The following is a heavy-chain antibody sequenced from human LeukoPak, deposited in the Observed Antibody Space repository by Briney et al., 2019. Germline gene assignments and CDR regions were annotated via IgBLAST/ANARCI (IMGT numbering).Heavy chain of an antibody. CDR1: GYTFTSYY. J-gene: IGHJ3*02. CDR2: INPSGGST. Sequence: ASVKVSCKASGYTFTSYYMHWVRQAPGQGLEWMGIINPSGGSTSYAQKFQGRVTMTRDMSTSTVYMELSSLRSEDTAVYYCAREDPNVLLWFGDPAGAFDIWGQGTMVTVSS. V-gene: IGHV1-46*01. CDR3: AREDPNVLLWFGDPAGAFDI. D-gene: IGHD3-10*01.